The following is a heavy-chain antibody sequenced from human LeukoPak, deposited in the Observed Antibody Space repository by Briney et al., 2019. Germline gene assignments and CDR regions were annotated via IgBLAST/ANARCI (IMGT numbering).Heavy chain of an antibody. Sequence: SETLSLTCTVPSGSISSYYWSWIRQSPGKGLEWIGYIYYSGTTDYNPSLKNRVTISVDTSKNQFSLKLSSVTAADTAVYYCARHLGYCSSTSSYPWFDPWGQGTLVTVSS. V-gene: IGHV4-59*01. J-gene: IGHJ5*02. D-gene: IGHD2-2*01. CDR1: SGSISSYY. CDR3: ARHLGYCSSTSSYPWFDP. CDR2: IYYSGTT.